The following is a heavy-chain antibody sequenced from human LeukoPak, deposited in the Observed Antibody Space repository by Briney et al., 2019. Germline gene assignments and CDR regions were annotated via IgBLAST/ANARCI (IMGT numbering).Heavy chain of an antibody. V-gene: IGHV3-53*01. Sequence: GGSLRLSCAASGFTVSSNYMSWVRQAPGKGLEWVSVIYSGGSTYYADSVKGRFTISRDNSKNTLYLQMNSLRAEDTAVYYCATERIAAAGTGVDYWGQGTLVTVSS. J-gene: IGHJ4*02. CDR2: IYSGGST. D-gene: IGHD6-13*01. CDR3: ATERIAAAGTGVDY. CDR1: GFTVSSNY.